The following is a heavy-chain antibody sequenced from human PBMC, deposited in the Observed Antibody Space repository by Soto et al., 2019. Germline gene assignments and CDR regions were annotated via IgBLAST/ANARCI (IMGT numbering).Heavy chain of an antibody. CDR2: IKSK. V-gene: IGHV3-66*03. CDR1: AFTFTYAW. J-gene: IGHJ4*02. CDR3: ARAYYFGSGTSYTLYY. Sequence: GGSLNLSCAASAFTFTYAWMSWVRQAPGKGLEWVGRIKSKYYADSVQGRFTISRDNYESAVFLQMNSLRPDDTALYFCARAYYFGSGTSYTLYYWGQGTQVTVSS. D-gene: IGHD3-10*01.